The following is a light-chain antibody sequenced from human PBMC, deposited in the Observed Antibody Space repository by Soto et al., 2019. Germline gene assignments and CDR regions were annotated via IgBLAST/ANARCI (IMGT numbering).Light chain of an antibody. Sequence: DIQLTQYPSTLSASVGDSVTITCRASQSIGVWLTWYQQKPGKAPKFLIYKTSTLESGVPSRFSGSGSGTEFTLTISSLQPDDFATYHCQYYDNYSWTFGQGTKVEIK. V-gene: IGKV1-5*03. CDR3: QYYDNYSWT. CDR2: KTS. J-gene: IGKJ1*01. CDR1: QSIGVW.